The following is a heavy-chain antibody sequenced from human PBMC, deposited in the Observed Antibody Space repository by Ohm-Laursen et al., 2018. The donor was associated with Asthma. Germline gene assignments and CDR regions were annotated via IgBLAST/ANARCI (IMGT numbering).Heavy chain of an antibody. CDR2: ISYSGTP. D-gene: IGHD1-1*01. V-gene: IGHV4-39*01. CDR1: GDPISDTYT. CDR3: LRSRTRGAFDY. J-gene: IGHJ4*02. Sequence: SETLSLTCTVSGDPISDTYTWGWVRQPPGKGLEYIGTISYSGTPYDNPSLRSRVTISEDTSKNQFSQKESSVTAADTAVYYCLRSRTRGAFDYWGQGTLVTVSS.